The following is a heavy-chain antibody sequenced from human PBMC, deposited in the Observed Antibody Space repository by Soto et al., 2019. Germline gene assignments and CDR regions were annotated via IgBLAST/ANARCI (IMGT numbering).Heavy chain of an antibody. CDR1: CASFSGYS. J-gene: IGHJ4*02. D-gene: IGHD1-26*01. V-gene: IGHV4-34*01. CDR3: ARVGANTSDY. CDR2: IEHSGST. Sequence: PSETLSLTCAVHCASFSGYSWSCIRQPSWKGLEWIGDIEHSGSTNYNSSLRSRVTISLDTPKNHFSLKLNSVTAADTAVYYCARVGANTSDYCGQGTLVTVSS.